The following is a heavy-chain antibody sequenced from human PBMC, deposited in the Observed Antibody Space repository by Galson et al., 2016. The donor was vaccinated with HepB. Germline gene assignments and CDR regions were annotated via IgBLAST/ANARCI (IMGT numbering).Heavy chain of an antibody. CDR1: GFTFSRYS. V-gene: IGHV3-48*02. Sequence: SLRLSCAASGFTFSRYSMNWVRQVPGKGLEWVSYISDSGSTTYYVDSVKGRFTISRDNAKNSLYLQMNSLRDEDTAVYYCTRESLSGEPLDYWGQGTLVTVSS. D-gene: IGHD3-16*01. CDR2: ISDSGSTT. CDR3: TRESLSGEPLDY. J-gene: IGHJ4*02.